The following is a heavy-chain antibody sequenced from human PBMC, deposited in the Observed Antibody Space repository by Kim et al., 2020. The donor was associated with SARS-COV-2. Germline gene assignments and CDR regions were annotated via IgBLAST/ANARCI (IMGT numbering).Heavy chain of an antibody. CDR3: ARVGLWFGELTD. CDR2: MNPNSGNT. D-gene: IGHD3-10*01. CDR1: GYTFTSYD. V-gene: IGHV1-8*01. Sequence: ASVKVSCKASGYTFTSYDINWVRQATGQGLEWMGWMNPNSGNTGYAQKFQGRVTMTRNTSISTAYMELSSLRSEDTAVYYCARVGLWFGELTDWGQGTLVTVSS. J-gene: IGHJ4*02.